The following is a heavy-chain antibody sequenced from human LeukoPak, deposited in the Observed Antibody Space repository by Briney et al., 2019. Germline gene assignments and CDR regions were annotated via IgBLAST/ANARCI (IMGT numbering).Heavy chain of an antibody. V-gene: IGHV3-23*01. D-gene: IGHD6-13*01. CDR3: AKGRGIALTGGVYYFDR. Sequence: GGSLRLSCAASGFTFSTYAMSWVRQAPGKGLEWVATMSSTSGRTYYADSVKVRVTISRDNARTTLDLQLNSLRADDTAVYYCAKGRGIALTGGVYYFDRWGQGTLVTVSS. CDR2: MSSTSGRT. J-gene: IGHJ4*02. CDR1: GFTFSTYA.